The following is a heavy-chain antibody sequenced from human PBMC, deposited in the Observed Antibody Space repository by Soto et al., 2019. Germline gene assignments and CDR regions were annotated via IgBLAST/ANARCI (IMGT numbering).Heavy chain of an antibody. D-gene: IGHD2-15*01. V-gene: IGHV1-69*12. J-gene: IGHJ4*02. CDR2: IIPIFGTA. CDR1: GGTFSSYA. CDR3: ARESRYCSGGSCYFLPGIDY. Sequence: QVQLVQSGAEVKKPGSSVKVSCKASGGTFSSYAISWVRQAPGQGLEWMGGIIPIFGTANYAQKFQGRVQITADESTSKAYMELSSLRSEDTAVYYCARESRYCSGGSCYFLPGIDYWGQGTLVTVSS.